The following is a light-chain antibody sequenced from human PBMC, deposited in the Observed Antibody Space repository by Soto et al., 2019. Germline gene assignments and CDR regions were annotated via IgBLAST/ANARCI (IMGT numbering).Light chain of an antibody. CDR1: SSDVGGYNY. J-gene: IGLJ2*01. Sequence: QSVLTQPPSASGSPGQSVTISCTGTSSDVGGYNYVSWYQQHPGKAPKLMIYEVSKRPSGVPDRFSGSKSGNTASLTVFGLQAEDEADYYCSSYADNNNLLFGGGTKVTVL. V-gene: IGLV2-8*01. CDR2: EVS. CDR3: SSYADNNNLL.